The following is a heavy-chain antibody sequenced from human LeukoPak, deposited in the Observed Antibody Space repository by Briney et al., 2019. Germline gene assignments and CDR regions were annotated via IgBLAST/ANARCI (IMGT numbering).Heavy chain of an antibody. Sequence: GRSLRLSCAASGFTSDDYAMHWVRQAPGKGLEWVSGISWNSGSIGYADSVKGRFTISRDNAKNSLYLQMNSLRAEDTALYYCAKDLGSSPQNYFDYWGQGTLVTVSS. J-gene: IGHJ4*02. CDR1: GFTSDDYA. D-gene: IGHD2-2*01. CDR2: ISWNSGSI. V-gene: IGHV3-9*02. CDR3: AKDLGSSPQNYFDY.